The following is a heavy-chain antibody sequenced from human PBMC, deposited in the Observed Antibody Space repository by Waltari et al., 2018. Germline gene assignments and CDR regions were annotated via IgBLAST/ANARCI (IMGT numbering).Heavy chain of an antibody. CDR1: GGSISSYY. V-gene: IGHV4-59*01. CDR2: IYYSGST. Sequence: QVQLQESGPGLVKPSETLSLHCTVSGGSISSYYWSWIRQPPGKGLEWIGYIYYSGSTNYNPSLKSRVTISVDTSKNQFSLKLSSVTAADTAVYYCARSGLLWFGELSRKDAFDIWGQGTMVTVSS. D-gene: IGHD3-10*01. CDR3: ARSGLLWFGELSRKDAFDI. J-gene: IGHJ3*02.